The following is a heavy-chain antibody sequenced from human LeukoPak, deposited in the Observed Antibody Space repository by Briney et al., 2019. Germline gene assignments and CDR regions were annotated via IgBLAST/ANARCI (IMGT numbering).Heavy chain of an antibody. CDR3: ARVGSVGYDSSGYYGSFDY. CDR1: EATFSSYA. Sequence: SVKVSCKASEATFSSYAISWVRQAPGQGLEWMGGIIPIIGTANYAQKFKGRVTITADESTSTAYMELSSLRSEDTAVYYCARVGSVGYDSSGYYGSFDYWAREPWSPSPQ. CDR2: IIPIIGTA. J-gene: IGHJ4*02. D-gene: IGHD3-22*01. V-gene: IGHV1-69*13.